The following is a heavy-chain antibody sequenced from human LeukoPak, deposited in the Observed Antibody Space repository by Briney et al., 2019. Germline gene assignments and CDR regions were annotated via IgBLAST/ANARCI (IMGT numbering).Heavy chain of an antibody. Sequence: ASVKVSCKASGYTFTSYGISWVRQAPGQGLEWMGWISAYNGNTNYAQKLQGRVTMTTDTSTSTAYMELRSLRSDDTAVYYCARHGNVSPAYNWFDPWGQGTLVTVSS. V-gene: IGHV1-18*01. CDR1: GYTFTSYG. CDR2: ISAYNGNT. CDR3: ARHGNVSPAYNWFDP. J-gene: IGHJ5*02. D-gene: IGHD3-10*02.